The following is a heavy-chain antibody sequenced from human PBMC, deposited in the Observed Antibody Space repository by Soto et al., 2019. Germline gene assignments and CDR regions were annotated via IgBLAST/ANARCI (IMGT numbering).Heavy chain of an antibody. CDR2: IYTSGST. D-gene: IGHD3-10*01. CDR3: AREGVGYYGSGSHPGYYYGMDV. Sequence: PSETLSLTCTVSGGSISSYYWSWIRQPAGKGLEWIGRIYTSGSTNYNPSLKSRVTMSVDTSKNQFSLKLSSVTAADTAVYYCAREGVGYYGSGSHPGYYYGMDVWGQGTTVTV. V-gene: IGHV4-4*07. CDR1: GGSISSYY. J-gene: IGHJ6*02.